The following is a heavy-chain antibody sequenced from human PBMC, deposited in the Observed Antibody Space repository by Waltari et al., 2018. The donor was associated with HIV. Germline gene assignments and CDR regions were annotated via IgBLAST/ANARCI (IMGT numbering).Heavy chain of an antibody. D-gene: IGHD2-21*02. CDR3: ARPGLAYCGGDCYYHF. V-gene: IGHV5-51*01. J-gene: IGHJ4*02. CDR2: VYPGDSET. Sequence: VQLVQSGTEVKKPGESLPISCKASGYRVTTSWLAWVRQRPGKGLEWMGIVYPGDSETRYSPSFEGQVTISVDKSIATAYLQWSSLKASDSAVYYCARPGLAYCGGDCYYHFWGQGTLVSVSS. CDR1: GYRVTTSW.